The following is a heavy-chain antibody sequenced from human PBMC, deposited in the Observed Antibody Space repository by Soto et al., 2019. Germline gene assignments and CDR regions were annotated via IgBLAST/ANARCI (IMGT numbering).Heavy chain of an antibody. D-gene: IGHD6-19*01. J-gene: IGHJ4*02. CDR2: ISGSGGST. Sequence: GGSLRLSCAASGFTFSSYAVSWVRQAPGKGLEWVSAISGSGGSTYYADSVKGRFTISRDNSKNTLYLQMNSLRAEDTAVYYCAKAYRSGWGHFDYWGQGTLVTVSS. V-gene: IGHV3-23*01. CDR3: AKAYRSGWGHFDY. CDR1: GFTFSSYA.